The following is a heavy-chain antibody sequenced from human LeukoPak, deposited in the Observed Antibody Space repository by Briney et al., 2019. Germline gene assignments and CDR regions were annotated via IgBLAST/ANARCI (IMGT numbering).Heavy chain of an antibody. Sequence: SETLSLTCSVSGGSINNYYWTWIRQPAGKGLEWIGHISTLGSTNYNPSLKSRVTMSVDASKNQFSLKLSSVTAADTAVYYCARERNYYYMDVWGKGTTVTISS. CDR2: ISTLGST. CDR3: ARERNYYYMDV. CDR1: GGSINNYY. J-gene: IGHJ6*03. V-gene: IGHV4-4*07.